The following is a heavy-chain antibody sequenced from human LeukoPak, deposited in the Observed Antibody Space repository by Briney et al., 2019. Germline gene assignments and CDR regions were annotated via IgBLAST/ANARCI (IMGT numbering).Heavy chain of an antibody. D-gene: IGHD6-13*01. J-gene: IGHJ4*02. V-gene: IGHV4-61*05. CDR2: IYYSGST. CDR1: GGSISSSSYY. Sequence: PSETLSLTCTVSGGSISSSSYYWGWIRQPPGKGLEWIGYIYYSGSTNYNPSLKSRVTISVDTSKNQFSLKLSSVTAADTAVYYCAAAAGAEFDYWGQGTLVTVSS. CDR3: AAAAGAEFDY.